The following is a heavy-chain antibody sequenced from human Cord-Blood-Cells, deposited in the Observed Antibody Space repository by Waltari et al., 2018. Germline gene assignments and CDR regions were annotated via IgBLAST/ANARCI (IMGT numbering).Heavy chain of an antibody. V-gene: IGHV1-8*03. D-gene: IGHD6-6*01. CDR2: MNPNSSNT. CDR1: GYTFTSYD. J-gene: IGHJ3*02. CDR3: ARVMSNRIAARLYDAFDI. Sequence: QVQLVQSGAEVKKPGASVKVSCKASGYTFTSYDINWVRQATGQGLEWMGWMNPNSSNTGYAQKFQGRVTITRNTSISTAYMELSSLRSEDTAVYYCARVMSNRIAARLYDAFDIWGQGTMVTVSS.